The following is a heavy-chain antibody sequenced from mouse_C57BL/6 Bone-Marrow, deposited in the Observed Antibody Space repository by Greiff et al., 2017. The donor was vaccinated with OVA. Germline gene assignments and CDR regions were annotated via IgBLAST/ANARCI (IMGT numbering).Heavy chain of an antibody. CDR3: VRQNSGFAY. Sequence: EVQLVESGGGLVQPKGSLKLSCAASGFSFNTYAMNWVRQAPGKGLEWVARIRSKSNNYATYYADSVKDRFTISRDDSESMLYLQMNNVKSEDTAMYYCVRQNSGFAYWGQGTLVIVSA. V-gene: IGHV10-1*01. J-gene: IGHJ3*01. CDR2: IRSKSNNYAT. CDR1: GFSFNTYA.